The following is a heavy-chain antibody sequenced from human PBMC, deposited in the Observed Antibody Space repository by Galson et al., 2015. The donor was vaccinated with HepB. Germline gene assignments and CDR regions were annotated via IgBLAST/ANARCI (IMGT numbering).Heavy chain of an antibody. CDR2: ISAYNGST. CDR1: GYTFTSYG. Sequence: SVKVSCKASGYTFTSYGISWVRQAPGQGLEWMGWISAYNGSTNYAQKLQGRVTMTTDTSTSTAHMELRSLRSDDTAVYYCARDAGSWSGYGMDVWGQGTTVTVSS. CDR3: ARDAGSWSGYGMDV. V-gene: IGHV1-18*04. J-gene: IGHJ6*02. D-gene: IGHD6-13*01.